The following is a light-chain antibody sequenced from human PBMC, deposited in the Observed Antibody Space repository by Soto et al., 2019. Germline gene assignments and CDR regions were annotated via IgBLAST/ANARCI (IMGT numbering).Light chain of an antibody. J-gene: IGLJ1*01. V-gene: IGLV2-23*03. Sequence: QSALTQPASVSGSPGQSITISCTGTSSGVGSYNLVSWYQQHPGKAPKLMIYEGSKRPSGVSNHFSGSKSGNTASLTISGLQAEDEADYYCCSYAGSSAFVYVFGTGTKLTVL. CDR1: SSGVGSYNL. CDR3: CSYAGSSAFVYV. CDR2: EGS.